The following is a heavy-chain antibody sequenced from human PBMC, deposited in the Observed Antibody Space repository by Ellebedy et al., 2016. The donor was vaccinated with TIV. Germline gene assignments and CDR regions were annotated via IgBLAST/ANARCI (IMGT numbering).Heavy chain of an antibody. D-gene: IGHD4-11*01. CDR2: ISGSGGST. Sequence: GESLKISXAASGFTFSSYAMSWVRQAPGKGLEWVSAISGSGGSTYYADSVKGRFTISRDNSKNTLYLQMNSLRAEDTAVYYCAKGGDDDYPYYFDYWGQGTLVTVSS. J-gene: IGHJ4*02. CDR3: AKGGDDDYPYYFDY. V-gene: IGHV3-23*01. CDR1: GFTFSSYA.